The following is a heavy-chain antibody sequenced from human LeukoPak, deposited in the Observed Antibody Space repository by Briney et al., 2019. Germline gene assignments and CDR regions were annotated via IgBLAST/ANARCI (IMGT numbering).Heavy chain of an antibody. CDR1: GGSISSGGYS. V-gene: IGHV4-30-2*01. J-gene: IGHJ4*02. CDR2: IYHSGST. Sequence: PSETLSLTCAVSGGSISSGGYSWSWLRQPPGKGLEWIGYIYHSGSTYYNPSLKSRVTISVDRSKNQFSLKLSSVTAADTAVYYCARKGPYFDYWGQGTLVTVSS. CDR3: ARKGPYFDY.